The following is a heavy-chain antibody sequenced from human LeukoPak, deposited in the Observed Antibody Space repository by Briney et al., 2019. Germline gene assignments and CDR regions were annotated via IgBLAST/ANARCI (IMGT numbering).Heavy chain of an antibody. D-gene: IGHD3-16*01. CDR3: ARGSTITFGGVIRGDFDY. V-gene: IGHV4-34*01. J-gene: IGHJ4*02. CDR2: MNHSGST. Sequence: SETLSLTCAVYGGSFSGYYWSWIRQPPGTGLEWSGEMNHSGSTNNNPSLKSRVTISVDTSKNQFSLKLSSVTAADTAVYYCARGSTITFGGVIRGDFDYWGQGTLVTVSS. CDR1: GGSFSGYY.